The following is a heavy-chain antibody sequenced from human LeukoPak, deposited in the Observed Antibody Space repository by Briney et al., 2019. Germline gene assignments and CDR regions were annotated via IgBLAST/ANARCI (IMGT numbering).Heavy chain of an antibody. J-gene: IGHJ4*02. CDR3: ARDRGYVDSCGQGTLVTVSSGESSQPLSHSGYVDY. CDR1: GFTFSNYW. Sequence: GGSLRLSCAASGFTFSNYWMHWVRQVPGKGLLWVSLINSDGSSTSYADSVKGRFTISRDNAKSALFLQMNSLRAEDTAVYYCARDRGYVDSCGQGTLVTVSSGESSQPLSHSGYVDYWGQGTLVTVSS. CDR2: INSDGSST. D-gene: IGHD5-12*01. V-gene: IGHV3-74*01.